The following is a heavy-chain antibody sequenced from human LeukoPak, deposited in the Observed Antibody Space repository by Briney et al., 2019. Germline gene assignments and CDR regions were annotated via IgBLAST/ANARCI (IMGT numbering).Heavy chain of an antibody. V-gene: IGHV3-21*04. D-gene: IGHD6-19*01. CDR2: ISNSGDYI. CDR3: AKESSGWYDFDY. Sequence: PGGSLRLSCTVSGFTFSSFTMNWVRQGPGKGLEWVASISNSGDYISYADSLKGRFTISRDNAKNSLFLQMNSLRAEDTALYYCAKESSGWYDFDYWGQGTLVTVSS. J-gene: IGHJ4*02. CDR1: GFTFSSFT.